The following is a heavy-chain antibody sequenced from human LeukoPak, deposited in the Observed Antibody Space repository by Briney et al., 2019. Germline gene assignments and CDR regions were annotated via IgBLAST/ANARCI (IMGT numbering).Heavy chain of an antibody. D-gene: IGHD6-13*01. J-gene: IGHJ5*02. CDR2: INHSGST. V-gene: IGHV4-34*01. CDR3: ARASWYRVRNWFDP. CDR1: GGSFSGYY. Sequence: PSETLSLTCAVYGGSFSGYYRSWIRQPPGKGLEWIGEINHSGSTNYNPSLKSRVTISVDTSKNQFSLKLSSVTAADTAVYYCARASWYRVRNWFDPWGQGTLVTVSS.